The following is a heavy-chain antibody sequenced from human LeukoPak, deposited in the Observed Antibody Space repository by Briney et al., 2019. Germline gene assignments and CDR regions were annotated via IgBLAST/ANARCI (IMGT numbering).Heavy chain of an antibody. D-gene: IGHD1-7*01. CDR1: GDSISGDY. CDR2: ISHSGSA. J-gene: IGHJ5*02. V-gene: IGHV4-59*12. CDR3: ARDPGNYERVDWFDP. Sequence: SETLSLTFSVSGDSISGDYWTWIRQPPGRELEWIGYISHSGSAKYNPSLKSRVTISVDTSKNQFSLQLNSVTPEDTAVYYCARDPGNYERVDWFDPWGQGTLVTVSS.